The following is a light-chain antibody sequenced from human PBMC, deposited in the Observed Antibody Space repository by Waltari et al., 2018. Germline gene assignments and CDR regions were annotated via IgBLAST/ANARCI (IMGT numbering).Light chain of an antibody. CDR2: GAS. CDR3: QQYSNWPRT. V-gene: IGKV3-15*01. Sequence: EIVMTQSPATLSVSPGERATLSCRASQSVRSDLAWYQQKPGQAPRLLICGASTRATGIPARFSGSGSGTEFTLTISSLQSEDFAVYYCQQYSNWPRTFGQGTKVEIK. J-gene: IGKJ1*01. CDR1: QSVRSD.